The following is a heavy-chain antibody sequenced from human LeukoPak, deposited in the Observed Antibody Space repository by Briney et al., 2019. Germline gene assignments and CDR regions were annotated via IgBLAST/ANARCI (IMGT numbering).Heavy chain of an antibody. J-gene: IGHJ4*02. CDR2: IKQDGSEG. D-gene: IGHD4-11*01. CDR1: GLTFNNYW. V-gene: IGHV3-7*04. CDR3: ARGQQLFFF. Sequence: PGGSLRLSCAASGLTFNNYWMTWVRQAPGKGLEWVANIKQDGSEGYYVDSVKGRFTISRDNAKNSLYLQMNSLRAEDTAVYYCARGQQLFFFWGQGTLVTVSS.